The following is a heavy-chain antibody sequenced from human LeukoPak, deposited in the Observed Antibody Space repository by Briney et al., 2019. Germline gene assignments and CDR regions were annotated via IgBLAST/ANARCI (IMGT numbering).Heavy chain of an antibody. Sequence: ASVKVSCKASGYTFTGYYMHWVRQAPGQGLEWMGWINPKSGGTNYAQKFQGRVTMTRDTSITTAYMELSRLRSDDTAVYYCAVTYYYGSGSYEDAFDIWGQGTMVTVSS. CDR3: AVTYYYGSGSYEDAFDI. CDR1: GYTFTGYY. J-gene: IGHJ3*02. D-gene: IGHD3-10*01. CDR2: INPKSGGT. V-gene: IGHV1-2*02.